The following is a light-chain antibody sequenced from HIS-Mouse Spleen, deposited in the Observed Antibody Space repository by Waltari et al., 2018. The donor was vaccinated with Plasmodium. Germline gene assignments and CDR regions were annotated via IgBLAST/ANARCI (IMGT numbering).Light chain of an antibody. V-gene: IGLV3-10*01. CDR2: EDS. J-gene: IGLJ3*02. CDR1: ALPKKY. CDR3: YSTDSSGNHRV. Sequence: SYELTQPPSVSVSPGQTARITCSGDALPKKYAYWYQQKSGQATVLFIYEDSKRPSGIPERFSGSSSGTMATLTISGAQVEDEADYYCYSTDSSGNHRVFGGGTKLTVL.